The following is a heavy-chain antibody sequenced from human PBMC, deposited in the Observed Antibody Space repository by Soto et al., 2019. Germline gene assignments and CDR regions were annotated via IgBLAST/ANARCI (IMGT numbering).Heavy chain of an antibody. CDR1: GDTFSMYS. CDR2: IIPMLGTP. Sequence: QVQLVQSGAEVKKPGSSVKVSCKVSGDTFSMYSISWVRQAPGQGLEWLGGIIPMLGTPSYAQRVQDRVTITADKDTTTAYMELSSLRSEDTAVYYCARERSRYDRSGYYRPDYWGQGTLVTVSS. CDR3: ARERSRYDRSGYYRPDY. D-gene: IGHD3-22*01. V-gene: IGHV1-69*06. J-gene: IGHJ4*02.